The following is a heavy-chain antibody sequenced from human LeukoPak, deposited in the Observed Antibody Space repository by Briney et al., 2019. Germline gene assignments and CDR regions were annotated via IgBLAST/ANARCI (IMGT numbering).Heavy chain of an antibody. CDR3: TSLDGGPG. Sequence: GGSLRLSCAVSGFIFSDYAMRWVRQAPGKGLEYVAAISFNGGSAYYANSVEGRFTISRDNSKNTLYLQMGSLRVEDTALYYCTSLDGGPGWGQGTLVTVSS. CDR1: GFIFSDYA. V-gene: IGHV3-64*01. CDR2: ISFNGGSA. D-gene: IGHD2-15*01. J-gene: IGHJ4*02.